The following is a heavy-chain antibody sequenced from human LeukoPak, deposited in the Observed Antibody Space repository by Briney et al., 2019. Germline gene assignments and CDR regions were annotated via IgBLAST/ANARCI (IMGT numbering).Heavy chain of an antibody. V-gene: IGHV1-2*02. Sequence: GASVKVSCKASGGTFSSYAVSWVRQAPGQGLEWMGWINPNSGGTNYAQKFQGRVTMTRDTSISTAYMELSRLRSDDTAVYYCARDDLYDSSGYYVYWGQGTLVTVSS. CDR3: ARDDLYDSSGYYVY. J-gene: IGHJ4*02. D-gene: IGHD3-22*01. CDR1: GGTFSSYA. CDR2: INPNSGGT.